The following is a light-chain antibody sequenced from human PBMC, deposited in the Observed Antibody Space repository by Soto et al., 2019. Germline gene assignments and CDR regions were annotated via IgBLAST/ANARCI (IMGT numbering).Light chain of an antibody. V-gene: IGKV2-28*01. Sequence: DIVMTQSPLSLPVTPGEPASISCRSSQSLLDSDGNNYLDWYLQKPGQSPQLLLYLCSNRASGVPDRFNGSGLGTEFKLKISRVEAEDVGVYYCMQALQSLWTSGQGTKVEIK. J-gene: IGKJ1*01. CDR2: LCS. CDR3: MQALQSLWT. CDR1: QSLLDSDGNNY.